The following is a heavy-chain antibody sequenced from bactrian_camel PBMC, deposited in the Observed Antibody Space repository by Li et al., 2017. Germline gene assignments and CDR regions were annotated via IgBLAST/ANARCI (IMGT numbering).Heavy chain of an antibody. V-gene: IGHV3S1*01. CDR3: TTEYCGTWWFDFGY. D-gene: IGHD2*01. CDR1: GYTKRRGC. CDR2: MFTGGGAT. J-gene: IGHJ6*01. Sequence: HVQLVESGGGSVQAGGSLRLSCVVSGYTKRRGCMGWFRQAPGKDREGVAVMFTGGGATHYADSVKGRFTISRDKAENTLHLQMNSLKSEDTALYYCTTEYCGTWWFDFGYWGQGTQVTVS.